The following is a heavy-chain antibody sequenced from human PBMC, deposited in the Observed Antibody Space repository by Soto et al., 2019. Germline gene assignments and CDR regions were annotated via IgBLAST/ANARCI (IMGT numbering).Heavy chain of an antibody. Sequence: SETLSLTCTVSGYSISSGFYWGWIRQPPGKGLEWIGSIYHNGRTYYNPSLKSRVIISVDTSKNQFSLNLRSVTAADTALYYCARVGGGSAGSGVVGYWGQGTLVTVSS. CDR3: ARVGGGSAGSGVVGY. CDR2: IYHNGRT. D-gene: IGHD2-8*01. V-gene: IGHV4-38-2*02. CDR1: GYSISSGFY. J-gene: IGHJ4*02.